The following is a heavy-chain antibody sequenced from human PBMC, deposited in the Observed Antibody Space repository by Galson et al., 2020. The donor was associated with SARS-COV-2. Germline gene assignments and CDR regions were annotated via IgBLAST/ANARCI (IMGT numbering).Heavy chain of an antibody. CDR1: GFSFGTYT. Sequence: GGSLRLPCAASGFSFGTYTMSWVRQAQGKGLEWVAAIGPGGCTTHYADSVKGRFTISRDNSKNSLYLQMNSLRSEDTAVYYCAKDRGYYSGFDAFDILGQGSMVTVSS. CDR3: AKDRGYYSGFDAFDI. J-gene: IGHJ3*02. CDR2: IGPGGCTT. V-gene: IGHV3-23*01. D-gene: IGHD3-22*01.